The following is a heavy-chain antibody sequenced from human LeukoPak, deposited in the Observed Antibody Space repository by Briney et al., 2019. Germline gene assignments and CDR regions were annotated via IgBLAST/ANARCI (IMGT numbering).Heavy chain of an antibody. Sequence: PGGSLRLSCAASGFTFSSYAMHWVRQAPGKGLEWVAVISYDGSNKYYADSVKGRFTISRDNSKNTLYLQMNSLRAEDTAVYYCARYPSSYAFDIWGQGTMVTVSS. CDR3: ARYPSSYAFDI. CDR1: GFTFSSYA. V-gene: IGHV3-30-3*01. J-gene: IGHJ3*02. D-gene: IGHD6-13*01. CDR2: ISYDGSNK.